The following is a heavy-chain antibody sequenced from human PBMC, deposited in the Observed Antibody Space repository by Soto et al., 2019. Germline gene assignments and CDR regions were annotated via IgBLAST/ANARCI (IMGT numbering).Heavy chain of an antibody. Sequence: GGSLRLSCVASGFIFNDYAMSWVRQAPGKGLEWVSGITDTGGRTLYADSVKGRFTVSRHRNTLFLHMASLRAEDTAIYSCAKTPGVETPGYPIFYFDFWGQGALVTVSS. CDR1: GFIFNDYA. CDR2: ITDTGGRT. CDR3: AKTPGVETPGYPIFYFDF. J-gene: IGHJ4*02. V-gene: IGHV3-23*01. D-gene: IGHD3-9*01.